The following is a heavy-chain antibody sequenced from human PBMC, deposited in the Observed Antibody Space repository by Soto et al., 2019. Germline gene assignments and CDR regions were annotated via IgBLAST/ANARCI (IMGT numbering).Heavy chain of an antibody. J-gene: IGHJ6*02. D-gene: IGHD5-12*01. CDR1: GFTFSSYS. Sequence: GGSLRLSCAASGFTFSSYSMNWVRQAPGKGLEWVSSISSSSTAIFYGDSVKGRFIISRDNAENTLYLQMNSLRAEDTAVYYCARDYYRFNSGYGFRMDVWGQGTTVTVSS. V-gene: IGHV3-21*01. CDR3: ARDYYRFNSGYGFRMDV. CDR2: ISSSSTAI.